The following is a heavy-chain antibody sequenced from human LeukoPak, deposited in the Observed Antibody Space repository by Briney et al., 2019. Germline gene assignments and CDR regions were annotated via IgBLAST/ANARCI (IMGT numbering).Heavy chain of an antibody. CDR3: ARGHTSSDSSGFSDY. V-gene: IGHV4-34*01. J-gene: IGHJ4*02. D-gene: IGHD3-22*01. CDR1: GGSFSGYY. CDR2: INHSGST. Sequence: SETLSLTCAVYGGSFSGYYWSWIRQPPGKGLEWIGEINHSGSTNYNPSLKSRVTISVDTSKNQFSLKLSSVTAADTAVYYCARGHTSSDSSGFSDYWGQGTLVTVSS.